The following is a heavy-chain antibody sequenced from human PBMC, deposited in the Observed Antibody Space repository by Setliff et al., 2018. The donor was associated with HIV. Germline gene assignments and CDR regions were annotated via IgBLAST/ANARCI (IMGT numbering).Heavy chain of an antibody. CDR1: GYTFTDYY. J-gene: IGHJ3*01. D-gene: IGHD2-8*01. CDR2: INPNSGGT. Sequence: ASVKVSCKASGYTFTDYYIHWVRQAPGQGLEWMGRINPNSGGTNYAQKFQGRVTMTRDRSISTAHMELSRLRSDDTAVYYCATKVYCSNGVCLDAFDVWGQGTMVTVSS. V-gene: IGHV1-2*06. CDR3: ATKVYCSNGVCLDAFDV.